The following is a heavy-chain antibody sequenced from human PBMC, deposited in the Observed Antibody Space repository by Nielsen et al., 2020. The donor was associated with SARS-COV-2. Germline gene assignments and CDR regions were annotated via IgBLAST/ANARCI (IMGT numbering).Heavy chain of an antibody. CDR3: ARHPYPMTVSTFGYDY. CDR1: GGSISSGGYS. D-gene: IGHD2-21*02. CDR2: IYYSGST. V-gene: IGHV4-30-4*07. J-gene: IGHJ4*02. Sequence: SETLSLTCAVSGGSISSGGYSWSWIRQPPGKGLEWIGYIYYSGSTYYNPSLKSRVTISVDTSKNQFSLRLSSVTVADTAVYYCARHPYPMTVSTFGYDYWGQGTLVTVSS.